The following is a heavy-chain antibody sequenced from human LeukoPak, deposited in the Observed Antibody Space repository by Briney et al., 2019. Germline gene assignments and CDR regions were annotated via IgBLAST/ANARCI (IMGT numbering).Heavy chain of an antibody. CDR1: GFTFSTYG. J-gene: IGHJ5*02. CDR3: AKHTHNHGGFLDP. Sequence: PGGSLRLSCAASGFTFSTYGMTWVRQAPGKGLEWVSSISDSGGTTQSADSVKGGFTISRDNSKNTLYLQMNSLRAEDTAEYYCAKHTHNHGGFLDPWGQGTLVTVSS. D-gene: IGHD2-15*01. V-gene: IGHV3-23*01. CDR2: ISDSGGTT.